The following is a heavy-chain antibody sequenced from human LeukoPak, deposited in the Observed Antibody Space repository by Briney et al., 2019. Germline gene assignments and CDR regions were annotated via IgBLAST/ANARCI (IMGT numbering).Heavy chain of an antibody. J-gene: IGHJ4*02. CDR1: GFTFDTYA. CDR2: ISYDGGNI. CDR3: ARDPPFGSGWSQNYFDF. D-gene: IGHD6-19*01. Sequence: PGRSLRLSCAPSGFTFDTYAMHGVRRATGKGLEWVALISYDGGNIYYADSVKGLFTISRHNSNNTLYLQMNSLRADDTAVYYCARDPPFGSGWSQNYFDFWGQGTLVTVSS. V-gene: IGHV3-30*04.